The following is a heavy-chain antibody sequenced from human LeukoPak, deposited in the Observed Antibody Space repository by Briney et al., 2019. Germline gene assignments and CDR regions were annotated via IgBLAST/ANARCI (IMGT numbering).Heavy chain of an antibody. Sequence: ASVKVSCKASGYTFTSYGISWVRQVPGQGLEWMGWINPKTGGTDYAQKFQGRVTMTRNTTITTGYMELSRLRSDDTAVYYCAREPWSIEESSLDFWGQGALVTVSS. J-gene: IGHJ4*02. CDR3: AREPWSIEESSLDF. CDR1: GYTFTSYG. CDR2: INPKTGGT. D-gene: IGHD3-10*01. V-gene: IGHV1-2*02.